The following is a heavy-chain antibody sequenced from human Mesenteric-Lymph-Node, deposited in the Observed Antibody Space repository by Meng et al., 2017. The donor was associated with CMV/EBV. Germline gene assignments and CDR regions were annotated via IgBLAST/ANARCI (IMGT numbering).Heavy chain of an antibody. Sequence: GESLKISCVASGFSFSSYWMVWVRQVPGKGLVWVSRVKTDGSGISYGDSVKGRFTISRDNAKNTLYLQMNSLRAEDTAVYYCARGGSTYFDYWGQGTLVTVSS. CDR2: VKTDGSGI. D-gene: IGHD1-1*01. CDR3: ARGGSTYFDY. V-gene: IGHV3-74*01. J-gene: IGHJ4*02. CDR1: GFSFSSYW.